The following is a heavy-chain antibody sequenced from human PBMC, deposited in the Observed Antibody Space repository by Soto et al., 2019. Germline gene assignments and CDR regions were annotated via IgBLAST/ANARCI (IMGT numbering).Heavy chain of an antibody. CDR1: GYSFTSYW. D-gene: IGHD3-9*01. CDR3: ARPQTYYDILTGYLDV. V-gene: IGHV5-51*01. J-gene: IGHJ6*02. Sequence: GESLKISCKGSGYSFTSYWIGWVRQMPGKGLEWMGIIYPGDSDTRYSPSFQGQVTISADKSISTAYLQWSSLKASDTAMYYCARPQTYYDILTGYLDVWGQGTTVTVSS. CDR2: IYPGDSDT.